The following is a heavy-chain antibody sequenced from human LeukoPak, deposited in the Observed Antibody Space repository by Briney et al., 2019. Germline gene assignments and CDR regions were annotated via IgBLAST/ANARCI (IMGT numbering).Heavy chain of an antibody. CDR1: GYTFTSYA. CDR2: INTDTGNS. Sequence: ASVKVSCKASGYTFTSYAINWVRQAPGQGLEWMGWINTDTGNSTFAQDFTGRFVFSLETSVSTAYLQINNLKAEDTAVYYCARARIIALRGITNMGFDPWGQGTLVTVSS. CDR3: ARARIIALRGITNMGFDP. D-gene: IGHD3-10*01. J-gene: IGHJ5*02. V-gene: IGHV7-4-1*02.